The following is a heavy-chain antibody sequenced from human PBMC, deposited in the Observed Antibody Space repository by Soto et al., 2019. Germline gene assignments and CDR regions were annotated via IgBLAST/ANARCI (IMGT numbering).Heavy chain of an antibody. V-gene: IGHV3-15*01. D-gene: IGHD1-1*01. J-gene: IGHJ6*02. CDR3: AKAGASYYYYYGMDV. CDR2: IKSKTDGGTT. Sequence: PGGSLRLSCAASGFTFSNAWMSWVRQAPGKGLEWVARIKSKTDGGTTYYAAPVKGRFTISRDNSKNTLYLQMNSLRAEDTAVYYCAKAGASYYYYYGMDVWGQGTTVTVSS. CDR1: GFTFSNAW.